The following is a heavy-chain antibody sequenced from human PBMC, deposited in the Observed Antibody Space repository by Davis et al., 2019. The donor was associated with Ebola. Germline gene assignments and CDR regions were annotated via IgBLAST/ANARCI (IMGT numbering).Heavy chain of an antibody. J-gene: IGHJ5*02. Sequence: SVKVSCKASGGTFSSYAISWVRQAPGQGLEWMGGIIPIFGTANYAQKFQGRVTITADESTSTAYMELRSLRSDDTAVYYCATTKQWLATYNWFDPWGQGTLVTVSS. D-gene: IGHD6-19*01. CDR2: IIPIFGTA. V-gene: IGHV1-69*13. CDR1: GGTFSSYA. CDR3: ATTKQWLATYNWFDP.